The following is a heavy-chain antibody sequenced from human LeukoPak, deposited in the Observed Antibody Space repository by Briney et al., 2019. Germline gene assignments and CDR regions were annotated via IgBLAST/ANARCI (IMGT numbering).Heavy chain of an antibody. V-gene: IGHV4-34*01. CDR1: GGSFSGYY. Sequence: PSETLSLTCAVYGGSFSGYYWSWIRQPPGKGLEWIGEINHSGSTNYNPSLKSRVTISVDTSKNQFSLKLSSVTAADTAVYYCARERGYSGYVYYYYGMDVWSQGTTVTVSS. D-gene: IGHD5-12*01. CDR2: INHSGST. J-gene: IGHJ6*02. CDR3: ARERGYSGYVYYYYGMDV.